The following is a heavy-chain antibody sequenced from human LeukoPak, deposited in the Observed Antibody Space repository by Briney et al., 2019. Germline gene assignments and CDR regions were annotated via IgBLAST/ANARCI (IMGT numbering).Heavy chain of an antibody. CDR2: ISGSGTTI. CDR1: GFTFTDYA. Sequence: GGSLRLSCAASGFTFTDYAMNWVRQAPGKGLEWVSYISGSGTTIYYADSVKGRFTISRDNTKNSLNLQMNSLRAEDSAVYYCASRYCSGGSCYFDYWGQGTLVTVPS. V-gene: IGHV3-11*01. CDR3: ASRYCSGGSCYFDY. D-gene: IGHD2-15*01. J-gene: IGHJ4*02.